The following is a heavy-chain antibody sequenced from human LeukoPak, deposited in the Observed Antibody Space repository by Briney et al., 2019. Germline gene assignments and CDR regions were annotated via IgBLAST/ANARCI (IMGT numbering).Heavy chain of an antibody. D-gene: IGHD6-19*01. CDR1: GGSISSSSYY. V-gene: IGHV4-39*01. Sequence: ASETLSRTCTVSGGSISSSSYYWGWIRQPPGKGLERIGSIYYSGSTYYNPSLKSRVTISVDTSKNQFSLKLSSVTAADTAVYYCARIMAGSFDYWGQGTLVTVSS. J-gene: IGHJ4*02. CDR2: IYYSGST. CDR3: ARIMAGSFDY.